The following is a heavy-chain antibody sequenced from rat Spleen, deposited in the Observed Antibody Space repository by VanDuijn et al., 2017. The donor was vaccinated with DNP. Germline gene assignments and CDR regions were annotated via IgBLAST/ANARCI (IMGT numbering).Heavy chain of an antibody. CDR2: ISTGGGNT. D-gene: IGHD1-10*01. V-gene: IGHV5-25*01. CDR3: ARHGTTTSYYFDY. Sequence: EVLLVESDGGLVQPGRSLKLSCAVSGFTFNDYYMAWVRQAPTKGLEWVASISTGGGNTYYRDSVKGRFTISRDNAKSTLYLQMDSLRSEDTATYYCARHGTTTSYYFDYWGQGVMVTVSS. J-gene: IGHJ2*01. CDR1: GFTFNDYY.